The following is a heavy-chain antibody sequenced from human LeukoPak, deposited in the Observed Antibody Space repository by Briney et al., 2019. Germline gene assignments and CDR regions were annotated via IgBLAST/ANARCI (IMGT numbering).Heavy chain of an antibody. CDR3: ARAQAESYDYVWGSYRYTWFDP. Sequence: GGSLRLSCAASGFTVSSNYMSWVRQAPGKGLEWVSVIYSGGSTYYADSVKGRFTISRENAKNSLYLQMNSLRAGDTAVYYCARAQAESYDYVWGSYRYTWFDPWGQGTLVTVSS. CDR2: IYSGGST. V-gene: IGHV3-66*01. J-gene: IGHJ5*02. D-gene: IGHD3-16*02. CDR1: GFTVSSNY.